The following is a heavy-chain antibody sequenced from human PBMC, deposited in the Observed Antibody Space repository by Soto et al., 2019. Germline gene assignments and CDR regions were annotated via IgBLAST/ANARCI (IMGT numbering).Heavy chain of an antibody. D-gene: IGHD1-1*01. CDR1: GFTFSSYG. V-gene: IGHV3-30*18. CDR2: ILYDEINK. J-gene: IGHJ4*02. CDR3: AKSVYNWNDGFFDY. Sequence: QVQLVESGGGVVQPGRSLRLSCAASGFTFSSYGMHWVRQAPGKGLEWVAIILYDEINKYYADSVKGRFTISRDNSKNTLYLQMNSLRAEDTAVYYCAKSVYNWNDGFFDYWGQGTLVTVSS.